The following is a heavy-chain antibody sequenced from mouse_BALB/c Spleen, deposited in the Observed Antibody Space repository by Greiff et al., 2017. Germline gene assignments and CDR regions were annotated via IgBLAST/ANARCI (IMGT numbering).Heavy chain of an antibody. CDR2: ISSGSSTI. J-gene: IGHJ2*01. V-gene: IGHV5-17*02. CDR1: GFTFSSFG. Sequence: EVQLVESGGGLVQPGGSRKLSCAASGFTFSSFGMHWVRQAPEKGLEWVAYISSGSSTIYYADTVKGRFTISRDNPKNTLFLQMTSLRSEDTAMYYCARENVFDYWGQGTTLTVSS. CDR3: ARENVFDY.